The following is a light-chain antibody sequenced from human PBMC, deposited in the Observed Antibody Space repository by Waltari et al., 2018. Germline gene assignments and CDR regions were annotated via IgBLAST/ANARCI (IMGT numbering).Light chain of an antibody. CDR3: QQYFVFPYT. CDR2: TAS. J-gene: IGKJ2*01. CDR1: QGILNS. Sequence: DIQMTQSPSSLSASVGDTVTITCRTSQGILNSLAWYQQKSGKAPKVLLSTASRLQSGVPSRFSVSGSGTLYTLTISGLQPEDFATYYCQQYFVFPYTFGQGTKLEI. V-gene: IGKV1-NL1*01.